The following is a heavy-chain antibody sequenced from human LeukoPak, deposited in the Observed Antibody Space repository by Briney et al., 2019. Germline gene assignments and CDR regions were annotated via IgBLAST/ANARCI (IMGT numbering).Heavy chain of an antibody. CDR3: AAVSRFRGVPGFDP. Sequence: ASVKVSCKASGYTFTSYDINWVRQATGQGLEWMGWMNPNSGNTGYAQKFQGRVTITRNTSISTAYMELSSLRSEDTAVYYCAAVSRFRGVPGFDPWGQGTLVTVSS. J-gene: IGHJ5*02. CDR2: MNPNSGNT. V-gene: IGHV1-8*03. D-gene: IGHD3-10*01. CDR1: GYTFTSYD.